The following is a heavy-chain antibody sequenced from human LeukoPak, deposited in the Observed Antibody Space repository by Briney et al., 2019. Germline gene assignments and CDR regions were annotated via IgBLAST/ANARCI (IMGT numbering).Heavy chain of an antibody. CDR1: GFTFSTYA. J-gene: IGHJ4*02. V-gene: IGHV3-23*01. CDR2: INGDGGST. CDR3: ARDALGSYDY. Sequence: GGSLRLSCAASGFTFSTYAMSWVRQAPGQGLEWVSSINGDGGSTYYAESVKGRFTISRDNGKNSLYLQMNSLRAEDTAVYYCARDALGSYDYWGQGTLVTVSS. D-gene: IGHD3-10*01.